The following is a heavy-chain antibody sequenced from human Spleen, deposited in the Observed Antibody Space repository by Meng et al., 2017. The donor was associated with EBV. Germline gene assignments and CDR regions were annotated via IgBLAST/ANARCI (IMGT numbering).Heavy chain of an antibody. CDR3: ARGPSLGLTAFDH. V-gene: IGHV3-11*01. CDR1: GFTFNDYY. D-gene: IGHD1-26*01. CDR2: IGSSGSTI. J-gene: IGHJ4*02. Sequence: QGELVGLGGGFGKPCGFLRLSCAASGFTFNDYYMTWSRQAPGKGLEWVSSIGSSGSTISYADSVKGRFTISRDNAKKSLYLQMNSLRAEDTAVYYCARGPSLGLTAFDHWGQGALVTSPQ.